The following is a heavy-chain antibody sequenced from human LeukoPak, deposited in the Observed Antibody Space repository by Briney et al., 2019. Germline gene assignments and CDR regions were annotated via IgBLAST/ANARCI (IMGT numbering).Heavy chain of an antibody. D-gene: IGHD3-3*01. Sequence: PGGSLRLSCAASGFTFSSYAMTWVRQAPGKGLEWVSTVRGNGGTTYYADSVKGRFTISRDNSKSMLYLQMNSLRAGDTAVYYCAKDPQGGYNFWSGYCPTFDYWGQGTLVPVSS. CDR3: AKDPQGGYNFWSGYCPTFDY. J-gene: IGHJ4*02. CDR1: GFTFSSYA. V-gene: IGHV3-23*01. CDR2: VRGNGGTT.